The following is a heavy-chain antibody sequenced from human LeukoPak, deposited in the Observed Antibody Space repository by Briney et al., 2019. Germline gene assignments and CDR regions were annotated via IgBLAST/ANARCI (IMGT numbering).Heavy chain of an antibody. D-gene: IGHD5-18*01. V-gene: IGHV3-11*04. J-gene: IGHJ4*02. CDR2: ISGSGNTI. Sequence: GGSLRLSCAASEFTFSDYFMSWIRQAPGKGLECISYISGSGNTIYYADSVKGRFTISRDNAKNSLYLQMNSLRAEDTAVYYCARGGAAMVNYWGQGTLVTVSS. CDR1: EFTFSDYF. CDR3: ARGGAAMVNY.